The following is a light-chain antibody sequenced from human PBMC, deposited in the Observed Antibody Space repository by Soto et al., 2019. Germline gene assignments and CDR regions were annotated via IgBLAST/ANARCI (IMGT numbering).Light chain of an antibody. CDR2: GAS. CDR1: QSVSSIY. CDR3: QQYGGSPIT. Sequence: EIVLTQSPGTLSLSPGERATLSCRASQSVSSIYLAWYQQKPGQAPRLLIYGASSRATGIPDRFSGSGSGTDFTLTISRLEPEDFALYYCQQYGGSPITFGQGTRLEIK. V-gene: IGKV3-20*01. J-gene: IGKJ5*01.